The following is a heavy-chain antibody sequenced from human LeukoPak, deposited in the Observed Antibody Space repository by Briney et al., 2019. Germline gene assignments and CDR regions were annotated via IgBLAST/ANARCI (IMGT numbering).Heavy chain of an antibody. D-gene: IGHD3-22*01. J-gene: IGHJ4*02. V-gene: IGHV3-21*01. CDR3: ARDLYRIVVVPHYFDY. Sequence: GGSLRLSCAASGFTFSSYNMNWVRQAPGKGLEWVSSISSSSNYIYYADSVKGRFTISRDNAKNSLYLQMNSLRAEDTAVYYCARDLYRIVVVPHYFDYWGQGTLVTVSS. CDR2: ISSSSNYI. CDR1: GFTFSSYN.